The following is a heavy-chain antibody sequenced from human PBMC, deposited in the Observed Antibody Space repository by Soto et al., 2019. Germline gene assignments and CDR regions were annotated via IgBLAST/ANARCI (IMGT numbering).Heavy chain of an antibody. Sequence: GGSLRLSCAASGFTFSSYAMSWVRQAPGKGLEWVSAISGSVGSTYYADSVKGRFTISRDNSKNTLYLQMNSLRAEDTAVYYCARDNISLLAYCGGNCYDNWCDPWGQGTLVTVSS. D-gene: IGHD2-21*02. V-gene: IGHV3-23*01. CDR3: ARDNISLLAYCGGNCYDNWCDP. CDR2: ISGSVGST. J-gene: IGHJ5*02. CDR1: GFTFSSYA.